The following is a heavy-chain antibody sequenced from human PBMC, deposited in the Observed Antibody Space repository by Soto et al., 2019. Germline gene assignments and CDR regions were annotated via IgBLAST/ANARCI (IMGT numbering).Heavy chain of an antibody. J-gene: IGHJ6*02. Sequence: EVQLVESGGGLVQPGGSLRLSCVASGIPVSSNYMTWVRQAPGKGLEWVSVLHSGGDTYYANSVKGRFTISRHDSTNTLFLQMNRLTAEDTAVYYSARDGPYYYATRMDVWGQGTTVTVSS. CDR3: ARDGPYYYATRMDV. CDR2: LHSGGDT. D-gene: IGHD3-10*01. CDR1: GIPVSSNY. V-gene: IGHV3-53*04.